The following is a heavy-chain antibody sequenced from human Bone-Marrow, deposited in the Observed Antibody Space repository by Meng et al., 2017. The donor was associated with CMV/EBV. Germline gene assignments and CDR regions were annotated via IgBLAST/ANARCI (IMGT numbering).Heavy chain of an antibody. CDR1: GFTFSSYS. J-gene: IGHJ6*02. CDR3: ARDVSPRSSAYFAIYYFYALDV. CDR2: ISSSGSYI. D-gene: IGHD2-21*01. V-gene: IGHV3-21*01. Sequence: GESLKISCAASGFTFSSYSMNWVRQAPGKGPEWVSSISSSGSYIYYADSVKGRFTISRDNAQNSLYLQMDSLRAEDTAVYYCARDVSPRSSAYFAIYYFYALDVWGQGHTVNVAS.